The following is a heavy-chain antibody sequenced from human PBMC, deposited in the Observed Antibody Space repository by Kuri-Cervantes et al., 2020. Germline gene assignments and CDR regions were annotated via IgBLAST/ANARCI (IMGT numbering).Heavy chain of an antibody. CDR1: GVSFSNHY. D-gene: IGHD1-1*01. Sequence: SETLSLTCAVDGVSFSNHYWNWVRQPPGKGLEWIGEIVHTGSTIYNPSLKSRVTISLGTSKNQFSLKLSSVTAADTAVYYCARKKLERLIDYWGQGTLVTVSS. CDR3: ARKKLERLIDY. CDR2: IVHTGST. J-gene: IGHJ4*02. V-gene: IGHV4-34*12.